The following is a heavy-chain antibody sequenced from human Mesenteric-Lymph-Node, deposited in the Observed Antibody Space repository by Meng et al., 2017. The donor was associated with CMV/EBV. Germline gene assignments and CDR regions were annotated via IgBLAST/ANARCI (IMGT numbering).Heavy chain of an antibody. CDR1: AFTFSSYD. Sequence: GGSLRLSCAASAFTFSSYDMHWVRQAPGKGLEWVALIRSDGSNKYYADSVKGRFTISRDNSKNTLYLQMNSLGAEDTAVYYCAKGSYCGGDCYEWYFDLWGRGILVTVSS. J-gene: IGHJ2*01. CDR2: IRSDGSNK. V-gene: IGHV3-30*02. D-gene: IGHD2-21*01. CDR3: AKGSYCGGDCYEWYFDL.